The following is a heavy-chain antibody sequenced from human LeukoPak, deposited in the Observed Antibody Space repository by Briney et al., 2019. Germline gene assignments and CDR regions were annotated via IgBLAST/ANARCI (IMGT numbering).Heavy chain of an antibody. J-gene: IGHJ4*02. CDR3: ARRYYDSSGHYFDY. V-gene: IGHV4-59*08. Sequence: SETLSLTCTVSGGSISSYYWSWIRQPPGKGLEWIGYIYYGGSTNYNPSLKSRVTISVDTSKNQFSLKLSSVTAADTAVYYCARRYYDSSGHYFDYWGQGTLVTVSS. D-gene: IGHD3-22*01. CDR2: IYYGGST. CDR1: GGSISSYY.